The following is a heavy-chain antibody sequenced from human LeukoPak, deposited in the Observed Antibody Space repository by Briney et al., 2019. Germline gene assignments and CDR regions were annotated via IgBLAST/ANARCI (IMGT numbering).Heavy chain of an antibody. V-gene: IGHV3-15*01. CDR2: IKSKTDGGTT. Sequence: PGGSLRLSCAASGFTFSNAWMRWVRQAPGKGLEWVGRIKSKTDGGTTDYAAPVKGRFTISRDDSKNTVYLQMNSLRAEDTAVYHCARPREAGSSSGWYFDNWGQGTLVTVSS. CDR3: ARPREAGSSSGWYFDN. CDR1: GFTFSNAW. J-gene: IGHJ4*02. D-gene: IGHD6-19*01.